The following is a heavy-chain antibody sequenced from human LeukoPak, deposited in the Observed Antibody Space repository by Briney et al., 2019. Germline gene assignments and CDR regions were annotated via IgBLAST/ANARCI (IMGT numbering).Heavy chain of an antibody. Sequence: PGRSQRLSCAASGFTFDDYAMHWVRQAPGKGLEWVSGISWNSGNIDYADSVKGRFTISRDNAKNSLYLQMNSLRAEDTALYYCASAGLTYGSGSYFVYWGQGTLVTVSS. CDR2: ISWNSGNI. V-gene: IGHV3-9*01. D-gene: IGHD3-10*01. J-gene: IGHJ4*02. CDR3: ASAGLTYGSGSYFVY. CDR1: GFTFDDYA.